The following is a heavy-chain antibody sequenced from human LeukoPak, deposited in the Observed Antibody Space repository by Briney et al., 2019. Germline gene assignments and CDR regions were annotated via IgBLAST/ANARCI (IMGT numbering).Heavy chain of an antibody. D-gene: IGHD6-13*01. J-gene: IGHJ4*02. CDR3: AREVAASSWSY. V-gene: IGHV4-39*01. CDR2: IFYSGST. CDR1: GGSISSSSYS. Sequence: SETLSLTCTVSGGSISSSSYSWAWIRQPPGKGLEWIGTIFYSGSTYYTPSLNSRVTISADTSKNQFSLKLTSVTAADTAVYYCAREVAASSWSYWGQGTLVTVSS.